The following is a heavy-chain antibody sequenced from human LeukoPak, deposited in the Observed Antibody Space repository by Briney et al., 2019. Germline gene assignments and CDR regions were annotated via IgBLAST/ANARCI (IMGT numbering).Heavy chain of an antibody. V-gene: IGHV3-74*01. Sequence: PGGSLRLSCAASGFTFSSYWMHWVRQAPGKGLVWVSHINSDGSSTSYADSVKGRFTISRDNAKNSLYLQMNSLRAEDTAVYYCARHIDNAYWGQGTLVTVSS. CDR1: GFTFSSYW. CDR3: ARHIDNAY. J-gene: IGHJ4*02. CDR2: INSDGSST. D-gene: IGHD1-14*01.